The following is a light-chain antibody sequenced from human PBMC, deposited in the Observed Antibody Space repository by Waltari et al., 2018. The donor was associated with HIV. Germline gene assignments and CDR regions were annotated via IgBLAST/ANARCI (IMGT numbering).Light chain of an antibody. J-gene: IGLJ1*01. CDR3: CSYSGGSTFYV. CDR2: EVT. Sequence: QSALTQPASVSASPGQSLTISCTGTSSTLGSYDLVSCYQQYPDQAPKLIIYEVTRRPSGVSLRFSGSKSGNTASLTISGLQTEDEADYYCCSYSGGSTFYVFGSGTKVTVL. V-gene: IGLV2-23*02. CDR1: SSTLGSYDL.